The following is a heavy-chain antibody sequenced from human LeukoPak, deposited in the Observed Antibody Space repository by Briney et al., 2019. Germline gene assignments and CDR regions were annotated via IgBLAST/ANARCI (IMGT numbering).Heavy chain of an antibody. CDR2: ISGSGGST. CDR3: AKEEGNGYYLIYFDY. V-gene: IGHV3-23*01. J-gene: IGHJ4*02. Sequence: GGSLRLSCAASGFTFSSYAMSWVRQAPGKGLEWDSAISGSGGSTYYADSVKGRFTISRDNSKNTLYLQMNSLRAEDTAVYYCAKEEGNGYYLIYFDYWGPGTLVTVSS. D-gene: IGHD3-3*01. CDR1: GFTFSSYA.